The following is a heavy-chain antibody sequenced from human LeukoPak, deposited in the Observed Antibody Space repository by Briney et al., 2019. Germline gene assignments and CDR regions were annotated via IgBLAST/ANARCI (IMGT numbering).Heavy chain of an antibody. J-gene: IGHJ4*02. Sequence: GGSLRLSCAASGFTFSSYGMHWVGQAPGKGLEWVAVISYDGSNKYYADSVKGRFTISRDNSKNTLYLQMNSLRAEDTAVYYCAKDLSLDSSGYFDYWGQGTLVTVSS. CDR1: GFTFSSYG. V-gene: IGHV3-30*18. D-gene: IGHD3-22*01. CDR2: ISYDGSNK. CDR3: AKDLSLDSSGYFDY.